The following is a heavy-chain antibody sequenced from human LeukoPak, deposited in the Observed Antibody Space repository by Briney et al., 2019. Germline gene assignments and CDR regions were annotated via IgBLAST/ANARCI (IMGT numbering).Heavy chain of an antibody. D-gene: IGHD6-19*01. CDR3: AKDLGVGGWTFDY. Sequence: GRSLRLSCAASGFTFSSYGMHWVRQAPGKGLEWVAVISYDGSNKYHADSVKGRFTISRDNSKNTLYLQMNSLRAEDTAAYYCAKDLGVGGWTFDYWGQGTLVTVSS. CDR1: GFTFSSYG. V-gene: IGHV3-30*18. J-gene: IGHJ4*02. CDR2: ISYDGSNK.